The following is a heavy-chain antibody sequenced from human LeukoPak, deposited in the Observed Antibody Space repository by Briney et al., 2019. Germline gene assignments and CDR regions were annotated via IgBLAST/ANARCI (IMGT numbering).Heavy chain of an antibody. CDR1: GGTFSSYA. CDR2: IIPIFGTA. D-gene: IGHD6-6*01. Sequence: SVKVSCKASGGTFSSYAISWVRQAPGQGLEWMGRIIPIFGTANYAQKFQGRVTITTDESTSTAYMELSSLRSEDTAVYYCATAPPRYTAARYFDYWGQGTLVTVSS. CDR3: ATAPPRYTAARYFDY. V-gene: IGHV1-69*05. J-gene: IGHJ4*02.